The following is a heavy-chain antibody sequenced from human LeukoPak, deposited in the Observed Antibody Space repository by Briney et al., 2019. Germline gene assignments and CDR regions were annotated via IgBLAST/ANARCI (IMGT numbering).Heavy chain of an antibody. CDR2: IYYSGST. CDR3: ARGSRWETTYYFDY. CDR1: GGSISSGGYY. J-gene: IGHJ4*02. V-gene: IGHV4-31*03. Sequence: SQTLSLTCTVSGGSISSGGYYWSWIRQHPGKGLEWIGYIYYSGSTYYNPSLKSRVTISVDTSKNQFSLKLSSVTAADTAVYYCARGSRWETTYYFDYWGQGTPVTVSS. D-gene: IGHD1-26*01.